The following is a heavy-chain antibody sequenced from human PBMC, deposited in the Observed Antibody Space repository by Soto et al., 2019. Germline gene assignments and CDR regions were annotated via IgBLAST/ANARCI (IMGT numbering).Heavy chain of an antibody. V-gene: IGHV3-13*05. D-gene: IGHD2-15*01. CDR2: LGAADDP. CDR1: GFTFSTYA. CDR3: ARAYSGRLPRRADYYHAMDV. J-gene: IGHJ6*02. Sequence: GGSLRLSCAASGFTFSTYAMTWVRQPNGKGLEWVSALGAADDPYYLGSVKGRFTISRENAKNSLYLQMNNLRAGDTAVYYCARAYSGRLPRRADYYHAMDVWGQGTRVTLSS.